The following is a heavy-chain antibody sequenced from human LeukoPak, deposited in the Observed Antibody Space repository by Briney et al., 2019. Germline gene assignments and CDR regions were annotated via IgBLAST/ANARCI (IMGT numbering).Heavy chain of an antibody. D-gene: IGHD1-26*01. J-gene: IGHJ6*02. CDR1: GGSISSSSYY. Sequence: SETLSLTCTVSGGSISSSSYYWGWIRQPPGKGLEWIGSIYYSGSTYYNPSLKSRVTISVDTSKNQFSLKLSSVTAADTAVYYCARDGFGRDGMDVWGQGTTVTVSS. CDR2: IYYSGST. V-gene: IGHV4-39*01. CDR3: ARDGFGRDGMDV.